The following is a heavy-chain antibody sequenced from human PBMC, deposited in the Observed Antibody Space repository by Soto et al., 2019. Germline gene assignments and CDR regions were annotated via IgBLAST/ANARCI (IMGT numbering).Heavy chain of an antibody. V-gene: IGHV3-23*01. CDR1: GFTFSSYA. J-gene: IGHJ6*02. CDR2: ISGSGGST. Sequence: GGSLRLSCAASGFTFSSYAMSWVRQAPGKGLEWVSAISGSGGSTYYADSVKGRFTISRDNSKNTLYLQMNTLRAEDTAVYYCAKDVVIVVVVAATPAYGMDVWGQGTTVTVSS. CDR3: AKDVVIVVVVAATPAYGMDV. D-gene: IGHD2-15*01.